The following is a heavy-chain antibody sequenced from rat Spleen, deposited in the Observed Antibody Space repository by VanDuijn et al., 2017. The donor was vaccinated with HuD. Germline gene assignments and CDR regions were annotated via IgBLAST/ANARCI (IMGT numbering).Heavy chain of an antibody. CDR2: ITNTGGTT. V-gene: IGHV5-19*01. CDR3: ARDRNWYFDF. J-gene: IGHJ1*01. Sequence: EVQLVESGGGLVQPGRSLKLSCAASGFTFSNYGMHWIRQAPGKGLEWVASITNTGGTTYYRDSVKGRFTIFRDNAKSSLYLQMDSLRSEDTATYYCARDRNWYFDFWGPGTMVTVSS. CDR1: GFTFSNYG.